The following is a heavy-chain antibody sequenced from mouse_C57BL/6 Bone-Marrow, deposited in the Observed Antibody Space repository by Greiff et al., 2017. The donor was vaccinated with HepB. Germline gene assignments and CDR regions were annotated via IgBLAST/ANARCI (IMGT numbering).Heavy chain of an antibody. CDR3: ARRGKITTVPFAY. V-gene: IGHV1-54*01. CDR1: GYAFTNYL. J-gene: IGHJ3*01. CDR2: INPGSGGT. D-gene: IGHD1-1*01. Sequence: QVQLQQSGAELVRPGTSVKVCCKASGYAFTNYLIEWVKQRPGQGLEWIGVINPGSGGTNYNEKFKGKATLTADKSSSTAYMQLSSLTSEDSAVYFCARRGKITTVPFAYWGQGTLVTVSA.